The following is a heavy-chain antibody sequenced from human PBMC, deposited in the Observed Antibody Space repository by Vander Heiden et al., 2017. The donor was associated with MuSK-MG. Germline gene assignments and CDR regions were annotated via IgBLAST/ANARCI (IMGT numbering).Heavy chain of an antibody. CDR2: ISWDGGST. V-gene: IGHV3-43D*03. D-gene: IGHD3-22*01. CDR1: GFTFDDYA. Sequence: EVQLVESGGVVVQPGGSLRLSCAASGFTFDDYAMHWVRQAPGKGLEWVSLISWDGGSTYYADSVKGRFTSARDNSKNSLYLQMNSLRAEDTALYYCAKDGSNYYDSRGGVAPFFFDYWGQGTLVTVSS. CDR3: AKDGSNYYDSRGGVAPFFFDY. J-gene: IGHJ4*02.